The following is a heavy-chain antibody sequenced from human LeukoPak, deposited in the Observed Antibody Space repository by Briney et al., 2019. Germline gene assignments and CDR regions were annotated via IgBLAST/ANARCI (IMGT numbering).Heavy chain of an antibody. Sequence: SETLSLTCTVSGGSISSRTYYWGWIRQPPGKGLEWIGSIYYTGSTFYNPSLKSRVTISVDTSKNQFSLKLSSVTAADTAVYYCARGVTPKFPRRTYGMDVWGQGTTVTVSS. V-gene: IGHV4-39*07. CDR3: ARGVTPKFPRRTYGMDV. CDR2: IYYTGST. J-gene: IGHJ6*02. CDR1: GGSISSRTYY. D-gene: IGHD2-15*01.